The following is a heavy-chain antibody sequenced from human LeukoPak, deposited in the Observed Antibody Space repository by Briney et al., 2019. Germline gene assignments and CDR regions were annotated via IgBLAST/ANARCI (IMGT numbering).Heavy chain of an antibody. CDR1: GFTFSDYA. CDR2: LSGSGAGT. V-gene: IGHV3-23*01. CDR3: AKAELGVDTFFDY. J-gene: IGHJ4*02. Sequence: GGSLRLSCAASGFTFSDYALGWVRQAPGRGLEWVATLSGSGAGTYYSDSVQGRFTISRDNSKRTLFLQMNSLRAEDTAFYYCAKAELGVDTFFDYWGQGTLVTVST. D-gene: IGHD3-3*01.